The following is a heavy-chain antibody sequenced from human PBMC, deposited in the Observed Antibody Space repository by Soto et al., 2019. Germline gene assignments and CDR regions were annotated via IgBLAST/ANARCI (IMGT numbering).Heavy chain of an antibody. CDR1: GGSISSYY. CDR2: IYYGGST. Sequence: QVQLQESGPGLVKPSETLSLTCTVSGGSISSYYWSWIRQPPGKGLEWIGYIYYGGSTNYNPSLKSRVTISVDTSKNQFSLKLSSVTAAGTAVYYCARSIAAAGMVEYFQHWGQGTLVTVSS. CDR3: ARSIAAAGMVEYFQH. D-gene: IGHD6-13*01. V-gene: IGHV4-59*01. J-gene: IGHJ1*01.